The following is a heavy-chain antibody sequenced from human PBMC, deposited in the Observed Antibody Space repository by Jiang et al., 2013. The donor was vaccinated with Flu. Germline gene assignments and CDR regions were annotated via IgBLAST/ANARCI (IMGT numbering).Heavy chain of an antibody. Sequence: VQLLESGGGVVQPGRSLRLSCAASGFTFSSYAMHWVRQAPGKGLEWVAVISYDGSNKYYADSVKGRFTISRDNSKNTLYLQMNSLRAEDTAVYYCARDRQSPWGLLDSFDYWGQGTLVTVSS. CDR1: GFTFSSYA. CDR3: ARDRQSPWGLLDSFDY. J-gene: IGHJ4*02. D-gene: IGHD3-16*01. V-gene: IGHV3-30*04. CDR2: ISYDGSNK.